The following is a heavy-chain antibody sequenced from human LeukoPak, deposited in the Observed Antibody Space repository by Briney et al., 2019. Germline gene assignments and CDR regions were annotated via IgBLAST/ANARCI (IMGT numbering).Heavy chain of an antibody. V-gene: IGHV5-51*01. D-gene: IGHD3-22*01. CDR2: IYPGDSDT. J-gene: IGHJ4*02. CDR1: GYSFTNYW. CDR3: ARAPGPSYYDSSGYYYLFDY. Sequence: GESLKISCKASGYSFTNYWIGWVRQMPGKGLEWMGIIYPGDSDTRYSPSFQGQVTISADKSISTAYLQWSSLKASDTAMYYCARAPGPSYYDSSGYYYLFDYWGQGTLVTVSS.